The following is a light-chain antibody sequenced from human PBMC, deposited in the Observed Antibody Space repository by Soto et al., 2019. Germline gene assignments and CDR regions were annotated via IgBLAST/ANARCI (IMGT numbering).Light chain of an antibody. Sequence: QSVLTQPPSVSGTPGQRVTISCTGSSSNIGAGYDVHWYQQLPGTAPKLLMYGNSNRPSGVPDRFSGSKSGTSASLAITGLQAEDEADYYCQSYDSSLTHVVFGGGTKLTVL. CDR3: QSYDSSLTHVV. CDR2: GNS. CDR1: SSNIGAGYD. J-gene: IGLJ2*01. V-gene: IGLV1-40*01.